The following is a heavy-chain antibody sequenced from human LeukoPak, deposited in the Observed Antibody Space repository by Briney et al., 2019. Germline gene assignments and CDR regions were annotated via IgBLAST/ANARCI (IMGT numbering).Heavy chain of an antibody. J-gene: IGHJ4*02. CDR2: IWYDGSNK. CDR3: ARGPHIVVVTAIDY. D-gene: IGHD2-21*02. V-gene: IGHV3-33*01. CDR1: GFIFSDYG. Sequence: GRSLRLPCAASGFIFSDYGMHWVRQAPGKGLEWVAVIWYDGSNKYYADSVEGRFTISRDNAKNTLYLQMNSLRAEDTAVYYCARGPHIVVVTAIDYWGQGTLVTVSS.